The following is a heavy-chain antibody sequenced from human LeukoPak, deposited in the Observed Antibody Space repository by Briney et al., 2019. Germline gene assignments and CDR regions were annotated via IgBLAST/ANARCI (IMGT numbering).Heavy chain of an antibody. CDR3: ARGVWDCSSTSCYREYWYFDL. CDR1: GGSINSGNYY. V-gene: IGHV4-61*02. CDR2: IYTSGST. D-gene: IGHD2-2*02. J-gene: IGHJ2*01. Sequence: NPSQTLSLTCTVSGGSINSGNYYWSWIRQPAGKGLEWIGRIYTSGSTNYNPSLKSRVTISVDTSKNQFSLKLSSVTAADTAVYYCARGVWDCSSTSCYREYWYFDLWGRGTLVTVSS.